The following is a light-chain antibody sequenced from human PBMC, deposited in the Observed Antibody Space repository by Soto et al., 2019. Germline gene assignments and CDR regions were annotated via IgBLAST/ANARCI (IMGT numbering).Light chain of an antibody. CDR2: EDN. V-gene: IGLV6-57*04. CDR3: QSHDSANYVV. Sequence: NFMLTQPHSVSESPGKTVTISCTRSSGSIVSNYVQWYQQRPGSAPTTMIYEDNQRPSGVPDRFSGSIDTSSNSASLTISGLKTEDEADYYSQSHDSANYVVFGGGTKVTVL. J-gene: IGLJ2*01. CDR1: SGSIVSNY.